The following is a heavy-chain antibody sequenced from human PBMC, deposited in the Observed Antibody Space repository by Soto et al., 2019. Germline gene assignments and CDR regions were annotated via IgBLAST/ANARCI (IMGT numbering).Heavy chain of an antibody. D-gene: IGHD1-26*01. CDR3: ARDRLQWELRYYYYYGMDV. V-gene: IGHV3-48*03. J-gene: IGHJ6*02. CDR1: GFTFSSYE. CDR2: ISSSGSTI. Sequence: GGSLRLSCAASGFTFSSYEMNWVRQAPGKGLEWVSYISSSGSTIYYADSVKGRFTISRDNAKNSLYLQMNSLRAEDTAVYYCARDRLQWELRYYYYYGMDVWGQGTTVTVSS.